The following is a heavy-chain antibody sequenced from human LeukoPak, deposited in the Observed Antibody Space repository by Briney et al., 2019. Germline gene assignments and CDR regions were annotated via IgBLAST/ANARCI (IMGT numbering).Heavy chain of an antibody. V-gene: IGHV4-59*01. CDR1: GGSISSYY. Sequence: SETLSLTCTVSGGSISSYYWSWIRQPPGKGLEWIGYIYYSGSTNYNPSLKSRVTISVDTSKNQFSLKLSSVTAADTAVYYCARLGSGSYHAEAFDIWGQGTMVTVSS. D-gene: IGHD1-26*01. J-gene: IGHJ3*02. CDR3: ARLGSGSYHAEAFDI. CDR2: IYYSGST.